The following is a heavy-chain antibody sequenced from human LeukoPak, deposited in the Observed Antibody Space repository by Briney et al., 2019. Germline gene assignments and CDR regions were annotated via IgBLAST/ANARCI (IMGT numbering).Heavy chain of an antibody. V-gene: IGHV3-30-3*01. J-gene: IGHJ4*02. CDR1: GFTFSSYA. Sequence: GGSLRLSCAASGFTFSSYAMHWVRQAPGKGLEWVAVISYDGSNKYYADSVKGRFTISRDNSKNTLYLQMNSLRAEDTAVYYCAREGGNTIFGVVIIPEGIVAKDYFDYWGQGTLVTVSS. D-gene: IGHD3-3*01. CDR3: AREGGNTIFGVVIIPEGIVAKDYFDY. CDR2: ISYDGSNK.